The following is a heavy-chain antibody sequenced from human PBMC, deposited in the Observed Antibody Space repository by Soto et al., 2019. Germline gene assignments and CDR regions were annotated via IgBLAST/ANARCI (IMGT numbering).Heavy chain of an antibody. V-gene: IGHV3-21*01. CDR3: ARGSGGSGSYYNYYFDY. Sequence: GGSLRLSCVASGFTFSSYSMNWVRQAPGKGLEWVSSISSSSSYIYYADSVKGRFTISRDNAKNSLYLQMNSLRAEDTAVYYCARGSGGSGSYYNYYFDYWGQGTLVTVSS. CDR2: ISSSSSYI. D-gene: IGHD3-10*01. J-gene: IGHJ4*02. CDR1: GFTFSSYS.